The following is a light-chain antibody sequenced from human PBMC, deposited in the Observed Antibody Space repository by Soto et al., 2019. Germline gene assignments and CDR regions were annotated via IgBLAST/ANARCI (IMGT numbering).Light chain of an antibody. CDR3: QQYYDCPIT. V-gene: IGKV3-15*01. CDR2: AAS. CDR1: QGISTL. Sequence: EIVLTQSPATLSVSPGERATLFCRASQGISTLLAWYQQKPGQAPRLLIYAASTRTAGIPARFSGSGSGTDFTLTISSLQSEDFAIYYCQQYYDCPITVGQVTRLEIK. J-gene: IGKJ5*01.